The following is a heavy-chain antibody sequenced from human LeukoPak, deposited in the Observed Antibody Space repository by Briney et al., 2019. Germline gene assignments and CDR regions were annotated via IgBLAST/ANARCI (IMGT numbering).Heavy chain of an antibody. CDR1: GFTFSDYY. Sequence: GGSLRLSCAASGFTFSDYYMGWIRQAPGKGLEWVSYISSSGSTIYYADSVKGRFTVSRDNSRDTLYLQMNSLGADDTAVYYCAKGRWWFDPWGQGTLVTVSS. D-gene: IGHD6-13*01. CDR2: ISSSGSTI. V-gene: IGHV3-11*01. CDR3: AKGRWWFDP. J-gene: IGHJ5*02.